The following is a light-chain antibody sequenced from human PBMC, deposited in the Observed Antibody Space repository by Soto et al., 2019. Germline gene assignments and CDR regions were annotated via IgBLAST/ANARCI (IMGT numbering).Light chain of an antibody. J-gene: IGLJ2*01. CDR3: SSYTISSTLHVL. CDR1: GSDVGAYNF. V-gene: IGLV2-14*03. CDR2: DVT. Sequence: QSDLTQPASVSGSPGQSITISCTGTGSDVGAYNFVTWYQQHPGKAPKLMIYDVTNRPSGVSGRFSGSRSGNTASLTISGLRAEDEADYYCSSYTISSTLHVLFGGGTKVTVL.